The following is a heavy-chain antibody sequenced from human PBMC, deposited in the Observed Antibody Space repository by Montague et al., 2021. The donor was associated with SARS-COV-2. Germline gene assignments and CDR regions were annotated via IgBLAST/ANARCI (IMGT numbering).Heavy chain of an antibody. J-gene: IGHJ5*02. D-gene: IGHD1-1*01. Sequence: TLSLTCPVSGDSINTGNFYWSWIRQPAGKQLEWIGRIFKSGTANYNPPLKGRVTITMDTSKNEFSLKLRYVTAADTAMYFCARGFTTGFYSYWFDLWGQGALVTVSS. CDR2: IFKSGTA. V-gene: IGHV4-61*02. CDR1: GDSINTGNFY. CDR3: ARGFTTGFYSYWFDL.